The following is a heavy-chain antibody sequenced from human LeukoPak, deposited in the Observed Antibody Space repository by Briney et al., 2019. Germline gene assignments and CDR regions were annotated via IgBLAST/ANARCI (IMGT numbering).Heavy chain of an antibody. CDR2: ISSSSSYI. J-gene: IGHJ5*02. CDR1: GFTFSSYS. Sequence: PGGSLRLSCAASGFTFSSYSMNWVRQAPGKGLEWVSSISSSSSYIYYADSVKGRFTISRDNAKNSLYLQMNSLRAEDTAVYYCARDQEGIAVADYNWFDPWGQGTLVTVSS. D-gene: IGHD6-19*01. V-gene: IGHV3-21*01. CDR3: ARDQEGIAVADYNWFDP.